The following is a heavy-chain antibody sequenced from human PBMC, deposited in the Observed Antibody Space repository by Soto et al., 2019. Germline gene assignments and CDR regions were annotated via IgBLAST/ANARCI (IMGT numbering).Heavy chain of an antibody. J-gene: IGHJ2*01. D-gene: IGHD5-12*01. CDR2: IIRFFGTA. CDR1: GSTFISYG. V-gene: IGHV1-69*13. Sequence: PVKASSKASGSTFISYGLSWVRQAPGQGLEWMGWIIRFFGTAKYAQKFQGRVTITADESTSTAYMELRSLRSEDTAVYYCARGNHRWLQLWYFDLWGRGTLVTSPQ. CDR3: ARGNHRWLQLWYFDL.